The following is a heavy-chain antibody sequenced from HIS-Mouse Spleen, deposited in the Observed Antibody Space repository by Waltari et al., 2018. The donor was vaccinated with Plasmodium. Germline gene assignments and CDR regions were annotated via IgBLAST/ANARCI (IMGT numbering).Heavy chain of an antibody. CDR1: GGSISSSSYY. CDR2: IYYSGST. CDR3: ARRGGSYYYFDY. V-gene: IGHV4-39*01. J-gene: IGHJ4*02. D-gene: IGHD1-26*01. Sequence: QLQLQESGPGLVKPSETLSLTCTVPGGSISSSSYYWGWIRQPPGKGLEWIGSIYYSGSTYYNPALKSRVTISVDTSKNQFSLKLSFVTAADTAVYYCARRGGSYYYFDYWGQGTLVTVSS.